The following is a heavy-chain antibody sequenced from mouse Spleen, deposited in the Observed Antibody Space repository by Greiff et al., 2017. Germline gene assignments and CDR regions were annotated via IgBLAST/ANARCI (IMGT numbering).Heavy chain of an antibody. V-gene: IGHV5-9-2*01. CDR3: ARHYDRLDY. Sequence: DVMLVESGGGLVKPGGSLKLSCAASGFTFSSYGMSWVRQTPEKRLEWVATISGGGSYTYYPDSVKGRFTISRDNAKNNLYLQMSSLRSEDTALYYCARHYDRLDYWGQGTTLTVSS. D-gene: IGHD2-3*01. CDR2: ISGGGSYT. J-gene: IGHJ2*01. CDR1: GFTFSSYG.